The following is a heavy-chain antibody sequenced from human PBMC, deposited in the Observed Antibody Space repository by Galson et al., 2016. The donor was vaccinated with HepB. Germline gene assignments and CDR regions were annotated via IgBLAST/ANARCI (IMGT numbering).Heavy chain of an antibody. D-gene: IGHD3-10*01. J-gene: IGHJ4*01. CDR1: GFTFSSYA. Sequence: SLRLSCAASGFTFSSYAMSWVRQAPGKGLEWVSVISGSGGSTYYADSVKGRFTISKDNAKNTLYLQMNSLRAEDTAIYYCAKGYGYFDYWGQGTLVTVSS. V-gene: IGHV3-23*01. CDR2: ISGSGGST. CDR3: AKGYGYFDY.